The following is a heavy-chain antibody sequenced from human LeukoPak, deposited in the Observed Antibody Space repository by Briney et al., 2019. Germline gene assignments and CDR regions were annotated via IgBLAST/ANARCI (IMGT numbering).Heavy chain of an antibody. J-gene: IGHJ3*02. CDR2: IYSGGST. D-gene: IGHD6-19*01. CDR1: GFTVSSNY. Sequence: GALRLSCAASGFTVSSNYMSWVRQAPGKGLEWVSVIYSGGSTYYADSVKGRFTISRDNSKNTLYLQMNSLRVEDTAVYYCARDSEQWLVLGVFDIWGQGTMVTVSS. CDR3: ARDSEQWLVLGVFDI. V-gene: IGHV3-66*01.